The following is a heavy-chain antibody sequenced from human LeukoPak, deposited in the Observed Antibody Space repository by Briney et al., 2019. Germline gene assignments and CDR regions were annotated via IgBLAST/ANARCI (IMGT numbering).Heavy chain of an antibody. CDR2: INQSGRT. CDR1: GGSFSGYY. Sequence: SETLSLTCAVYGGSFSGYYWSWIRQPPGKGLEWIGEINQSGRTNYNPSLKSRVTMSLDTSKNQFSLKLSSVTAADTAVYYCARQQWLVSDFDYWGQGTLVTVSS. V-gene: IGHV4-34*01. CDR3: ARQQWLVSDFDY. J-gene: IGHJ4*02. D-gene: IGHD6-19*01.